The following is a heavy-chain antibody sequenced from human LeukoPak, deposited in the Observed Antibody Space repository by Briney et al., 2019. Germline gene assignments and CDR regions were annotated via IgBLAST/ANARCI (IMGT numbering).Heavy chain of an antibody. J-gene: IGHJ3*02. CDR1: GGSISSYY. D-gene: IGHD4-23*01. V-gene: IGHV4-59*01. Sequence: PSETLSLTCTVSGGSISSYYWSWIRQPPGKGLEWIGYIYYSGSTNYNPSLKSRVTISVDTSKNQFSLKLSSVTAADTAVYYCARNYGGNPDGAFDIWGQGTMVTVSS. CDR3: ARNYGGNPDGAFDI. CDR2: IYYSGST.